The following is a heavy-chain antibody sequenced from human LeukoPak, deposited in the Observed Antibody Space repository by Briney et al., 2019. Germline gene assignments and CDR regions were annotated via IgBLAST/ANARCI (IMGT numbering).Heavy chain of an antibody. CDR2: ISYSGNT. J-gene: IGHJ4*02. CDR3: ARVLAVVVAATPSHLFDC. V-gene: IGHV4-31*03. D-gene: IGHD2-15*01. Sequence: SETLSLTCTVSGGSISSGDYYWSWIPQHPGKGLQWIGYISYSGNTYYNPSFESRVTISVDTSKNQFSLKLSSVTAADTAVYYCARVLAVVVAATPSHLFDCWGQGTLVTVSS. CDR1: GGSISSGDYY.